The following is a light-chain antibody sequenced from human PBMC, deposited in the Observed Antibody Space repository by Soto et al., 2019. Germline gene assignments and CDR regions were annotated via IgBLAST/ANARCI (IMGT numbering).Light chain of an antibody. CDR3: SSYTSSSAL. Sequence: QSLLAQPASVSRSTGQSITISCTGTSSDVGGYNYVSWYQQRPGKTPKLMIYEVSNRPSGISSRFSGSKSGNAASLTTSGLQAEDEADYYCSSYTSSSALFGTGTKVTVL. CDR2: EVS. V-gene: IGLV2-14*01. CDR1: SSDVGGYNY. J-gene: IGLJ1*01.